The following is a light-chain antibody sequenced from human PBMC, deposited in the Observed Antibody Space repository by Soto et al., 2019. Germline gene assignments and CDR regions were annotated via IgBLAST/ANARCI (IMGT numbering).Light chain of an antibody. V-gene: IGLV1-40*01. CDR1: SSNIGAGYD. CDR2: GNS. J-gene: IGLJ1*01. Sequence: QPVLTQPPSVSGAPGQRVTISCTGSSSNIGAGYDVHWYQQLPGTAPKLLIYGNSNRPSGVPDRFSGSKSGTSASLAITGLQAEDEADFYCQSYDSSLGVLYVFGTGTKVTVL. CDR3: QSYDSSLGVLYV.